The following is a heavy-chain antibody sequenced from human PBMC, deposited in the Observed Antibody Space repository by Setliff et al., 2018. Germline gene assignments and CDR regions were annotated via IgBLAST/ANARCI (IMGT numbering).Heavy chain of an antibody. J-gene: IGHJ6*03. CDR2: IYYSGST. Sequence: SETLFLTCRVSGGSISSGNYYWGLIRQPPGKGLEWVATIYYSGSTYSNPSLKSRLIISVDAPDNQFSVKLSSVTAADTAVYYCARHKSNGSGSYPSLYMDVWGKGIMVTV. D-gene: IGHD3-10*01. V-gene: IGHV4-39*01. CDR1: GGSISSGNYY. CDR3: ARHKSNGSGSYPSLYMDV.